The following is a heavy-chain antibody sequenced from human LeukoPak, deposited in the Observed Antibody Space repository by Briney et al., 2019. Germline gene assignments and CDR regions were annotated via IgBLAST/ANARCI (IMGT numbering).Heavy chain of an antibody. CDR1: GYSITSGYY. CDR2: IYHSGST. Sequence: PSETLSLTCAVSGYSITSGYYWGWIRQPPGKGLEWIGSIYHSGSTYYNPSLKSRVTISVDTSKNQFSLKLSSVTAADTAVYYCARAAAGRKPTGHFDYWGQGTLVTVSS. V-gene: IGHV4-38-2*01. J-gene: IGHJ4*02. D-gene: IGHD6-13*01. CDR3: ARAAAGRKPTGHFDY.